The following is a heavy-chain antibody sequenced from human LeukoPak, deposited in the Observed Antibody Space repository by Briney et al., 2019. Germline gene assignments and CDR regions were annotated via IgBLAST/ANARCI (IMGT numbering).Heavy chain of an antibody. CDR1: GFTFSSYS. V-gene: IGHV3-21*01. CDR2: ISTSSIYI. D-gene: IGHD3-22*01. Sequence: PGGSLRLPCAASGFTFSSYSMNWVRQAPGKGLEWVSFISTSSIYIYYADPVKGRFNISRDNAKNSLYLQMNRLRAEDTAVYYCVRVDSSGYGLHWGLDYWGQGTLVTVSS. J-gene: IGHJ4*02. CDR3: VRVDSSGYGLHWGLDY.